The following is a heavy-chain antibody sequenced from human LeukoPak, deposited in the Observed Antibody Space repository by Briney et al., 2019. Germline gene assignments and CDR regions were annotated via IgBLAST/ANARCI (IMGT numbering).Heavy chain of an antibody. CDR2: LSSSGDTT. Sequence: GGSLRLSCAASGFPFSSYAMTWARHAPRKGLEWVSGLSSSGDTTYYVGCVKGRCTISRDNSKNTLYLQMNSVRAEDTAVYYCARGLGIAVAGTFNYWVQGTLVTVSS. J-gene: IGHJ4*02. V-gene: IGHV3-23*01. CDR3: ARGLGIAVAGTFNY. D-gene: IGHD6-19*01. CDR1: GFPFSSYA.